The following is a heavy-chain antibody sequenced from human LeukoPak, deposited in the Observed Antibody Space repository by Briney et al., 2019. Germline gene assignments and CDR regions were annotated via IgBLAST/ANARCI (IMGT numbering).Heavy chain of an antibody. CDR1: RCTFSSYD. J-gene: IGHJ4*02. V-gene: IGHV3-13*01. CDR2: IGTAGDT. D-gene: IGHD2-15*01. CDR3: ARAPLDCSGGSCSYYFDY. Sequence: GGSLRLSCAASRCTFSSYDVHWVSQATGKGLEWVSAIGTAGDTYYPGSVKGRFTISRENAKNSLYLQMNSLRAGDTAVYYCARAPLDCSGGSCSYYFDYWGQGTLVTVSS.